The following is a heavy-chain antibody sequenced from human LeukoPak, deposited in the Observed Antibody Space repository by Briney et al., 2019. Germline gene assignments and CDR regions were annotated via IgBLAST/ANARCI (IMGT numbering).Heavy chain of an antibody. CDR3: ARLGGDTYYFGSASYPNWYFDL. CDR2: IYPDDSDT. V-gene: IGHV5-51*01. CDR1: GYTFTTYW. Sequence: GESLKISCQASGYTFTTYWIGWVRQMPGKGLECMGIIYPDDSDTTYSPSFQGQVAISADKSFSTAYLQWSSLKASDTAIYYCARLGGDTYYFGSASYPNWYFDLWGRGTLVTVSS. J-gene: IGHJ2*01. D-gene: IGHD3-10*01.